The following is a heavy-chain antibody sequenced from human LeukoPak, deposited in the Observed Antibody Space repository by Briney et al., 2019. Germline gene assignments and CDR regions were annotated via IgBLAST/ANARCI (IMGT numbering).Heavy chain of an antibody. D-gene: IGHD2-2*01. CDR1: GLTFSSYG. Sequence: SGGSLRLSCAASGLTFSSYGMHWVRQAPGKGLEWVAVIPYDGTIRNYADSVKGRFTISRDNSKNTLYLQMNSLTAEDTALYYCAKGGCSSTTCYLANPWGQGTLVTVSS. V-gene: IGHV3-30*18. J-gene: IGHJ5*02. CDR2: IPYDGTIR. CDR3: AKGGCSSTTCYLANP.